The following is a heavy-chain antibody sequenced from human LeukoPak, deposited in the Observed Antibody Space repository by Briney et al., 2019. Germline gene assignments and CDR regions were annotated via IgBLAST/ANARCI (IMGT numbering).Heavy chain of an antibody. J-gene: IGHJ4*02. CDR1: GFTFSSYA. CDR2: ISGSGGST. V-gene: IGHV3-23*01. CDR3: AKNPRVGQRWFRELLSKGYYFDY. Sequence: PGGSLRLSCAASGFTFSSYAMSWVRQAPGKGLEWVSAISGSGGSTYYADSVKGRFTISRDNSKNTLYLQMNSLRAEDTAVYYCAKNPRVGQRWFRELLSKGYYFDYWGQGTLVTVSS. D-gene: IGHD3-10*01.